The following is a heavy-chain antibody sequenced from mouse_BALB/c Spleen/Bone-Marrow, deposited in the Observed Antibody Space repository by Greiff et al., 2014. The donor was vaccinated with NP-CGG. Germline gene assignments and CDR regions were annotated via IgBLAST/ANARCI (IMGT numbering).Heavy chain of an antibody. Sequence: VQLQQSGAELVKPGASVKLSCTASGFNIKDTYMHWVKQRPEQGLEWIGRIDPANGNTKYDPKFQSKATITADTSSNTAYLQLSSLTSEDTAAYYCASYYYGSSYGFAYWGQGTLVTVSA. J-gene: IGHJ3*01. CDR2: IDPANGNT. CDR3: ASYYYGSSYGFAY. V-gene: IGHV14-3*02. CDR1: GFNIKDTY. D-gene: IGHD1-1*01.